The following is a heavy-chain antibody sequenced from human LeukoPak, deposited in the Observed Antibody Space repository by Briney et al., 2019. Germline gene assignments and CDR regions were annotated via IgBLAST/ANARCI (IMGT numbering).Heavy chain of an antibody. J-gene: IGHJ4*02. CDR3: ASGFLSGRGAVGY. CDR1: GFTFSNYW. CDR2: INLDGSSA. V-gene: IGHV3-74*01. Sequence: GGSLRLSCEASGFTFSNYWMHWVRQAPGKGLVWVSRINLDGSSATYADSVKGRFTISRDNAKNTLYLQMNSLSAEDTAVYYCASGFLSGRGAVGYWGQGTLVTVSS. D-gene: IGHD1-26*01.